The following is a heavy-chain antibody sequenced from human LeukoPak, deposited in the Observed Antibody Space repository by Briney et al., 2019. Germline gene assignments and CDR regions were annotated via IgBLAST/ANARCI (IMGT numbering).Heavy chain of an antibody. V-gene: IGHV3-23*01. Sequence: GGSLRLSCAASGFTFSSYAMTWVRQAPGKGLVWVSVISASGGTTYYADSVKGRFTISRDNSKNTLYLQMKNLRAEDTAIYYCAKDGAPQQLVIYWGRGTLVTVSS. CDR2: ISASGGTT. CDR3: AKDGAPQQLVIY. D-gene: IGHD6-13*01. J-gene: IGHJ4*02. CDR1: GFTFSSYA.